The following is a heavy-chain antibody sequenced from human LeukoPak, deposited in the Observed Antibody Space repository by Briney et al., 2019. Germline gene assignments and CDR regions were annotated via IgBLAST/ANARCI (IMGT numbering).Heavy chain of an antibody. CDR2: ISYDGSNK. CDR3: ARDHGNRVMTATLNYYYYGMDV. Sequence: PGGSLRLSCAASGFTFSSYAMHWVRQAPGKGLEWVAVISYDGSNKYYADSVKGRFTISRDNSKNTLYLQMNSLRAEDTAVYYCARDHGNRVMTATLNYYYYGMDVWGQGTTVTVSS. V-gene: IGHV3-30-3*01. CDR1: GFTFSSYA. D-gene: IGHD2-21*02. J-gene: IGHJ6*02.